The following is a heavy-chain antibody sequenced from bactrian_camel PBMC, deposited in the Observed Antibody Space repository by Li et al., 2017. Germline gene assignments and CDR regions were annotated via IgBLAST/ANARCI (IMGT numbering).Heavy chain of an antibody. CDR1: DSIISRYQ. V-gene: IGHV3S53*01. CDR3: AARSTYGGTWAGASEYSY. D-gene: IGHD6*01. Sequence: HVQLVESGGGSVQTGGSLGLSCVASDSIISRYQIAWFRQPPGKEREGVAVIDSDQDTRYADSVKGRFTISQDNEDKNMVYLQMNSLKPTDSAMYLRAARSTYGGTWAGASEYSYWGQGTQVTVS. J-gene: IGHJ4*01. CDR2: IDSDQDT.